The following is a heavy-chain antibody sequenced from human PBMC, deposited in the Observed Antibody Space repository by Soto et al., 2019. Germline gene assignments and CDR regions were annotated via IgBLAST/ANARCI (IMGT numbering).Heavy chain of an antibody. J-gene: IGHJ6*02. CDR2: INPNSGGT. D-gene: IGHD6-19*01. CDR3: ARARSGWYPDYYYYGMDV. Sequence: ASVKVSCKASGYTFTGYYMHWVRQAPGQGLEWMGWINPNSGGTNYAQKFQGWVTMTRDTSISTAYMELSRLRSDDTAVYYCARARSGWYPDYYYYGMDVWGQGTTVTVSS. V-gene: IGHV1-2*04. CDR1: GYTFTGYY.